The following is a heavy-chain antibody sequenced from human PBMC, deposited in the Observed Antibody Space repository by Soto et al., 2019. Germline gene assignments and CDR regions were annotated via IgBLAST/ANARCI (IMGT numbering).Heavy chain of an antibody. CDR3: ARHYLGTYYYDSSGYYSLDY. D-gene: IGHD3-22*01. Sequence: EVQLVQSGAEVKKPGESLEISCKGSRYSYTSYWIGWVRQMPGKGLEWMGIIYPGDSDTRYSPSFQGQVTISADKSISTAYLQWSSLKASDTAMYYCARHYLGTYYYDSSGYYSLDYWGQGTLVTVSS. CDR2: IYPGDSDT. J-gene: IGHJ4*02. V-gene: IGHV5-51*01. CDR1: RYSYTSYW.